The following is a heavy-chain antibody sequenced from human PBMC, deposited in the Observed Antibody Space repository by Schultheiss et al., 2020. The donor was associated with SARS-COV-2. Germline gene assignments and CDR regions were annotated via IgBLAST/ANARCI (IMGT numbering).Heavy chain of an antibody. D-gene: IGHD3-10*01. J-gene: IGHJ3*02. Sequence: GSLRLSCAASGFTFSSYSMNWVRQAPGKGLEWVSYISSSGSTIYYADSVKGRFTMSRDNAKNSLYLQMNSLRAEDTAVYYCARSATHFVGVPALWFGELMGAFDIWGQGTMVTVSS. CDR2: ISSSGSTI. V-gene: IGHV3-48*04. CDR3: ARSATHFVGVPALWFGELMGAFDI. CDR1: GFTFSSYS.